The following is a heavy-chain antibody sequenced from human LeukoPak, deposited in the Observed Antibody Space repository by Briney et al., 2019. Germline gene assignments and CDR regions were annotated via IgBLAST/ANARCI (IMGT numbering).Heavy chain of an antibody. V-gene: IGHV3-20*04. J-gene: IGHJ4*02. CDR2: INWNGGST. D-gene: IGHD3-9*01. CDR3: ARVGRYDILTGYPYYFDY. Sequence: GGSLRLSCAASGFTFDDYGMSWVRQAPGKGLEGVSGINWNGGSTGYADSAKGRFTISRDNAKNSLYLQMNSLRAEDTALQYCARVGRYDILTGYPYYFDYWGQGTLVTVSS. CDR1: GFTFDDYG.